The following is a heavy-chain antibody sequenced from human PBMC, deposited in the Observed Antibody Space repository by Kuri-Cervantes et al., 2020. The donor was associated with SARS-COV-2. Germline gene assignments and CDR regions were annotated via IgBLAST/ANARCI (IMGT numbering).Heavy chain of an antibody. CDR1: GLAFSNYV. CDR3: ASGGPTMATLFAD. Sequence: GGSLRLSCTASGLAFSNYVMSWCCQSPGKGLEWVSSIRGSGIITYYADSVRGRFSISRDNSKNTMYLHINSLRAEDTAVYYCASGGPTMATLFADWGQGTLVTVSS. CDR2: IRGSGIIT. V-gene: IGHV3-23*01. D-gene: IGHD4-23*01. J-gene: IGHJ4*02.